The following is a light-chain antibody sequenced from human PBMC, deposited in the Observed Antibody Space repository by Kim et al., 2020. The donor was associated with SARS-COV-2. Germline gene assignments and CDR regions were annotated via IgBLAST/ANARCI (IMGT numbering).Light chain of an antibody. V-gene: IGLV2-8*01. CDR2: EVS. Sequence: GPAITISCTGTSIDVGGYNYVSWYQQHPGKSPKLMIYEVSKRPSGVPDRFSGSKSGNTASLTVSGLQADDEADYYCSSYAGSNNLVFGGGTQLTVL. J-gene: IGLJ2*01. CDR1: SIDVGGYNY. CDR3: SSYAGSNNLV.